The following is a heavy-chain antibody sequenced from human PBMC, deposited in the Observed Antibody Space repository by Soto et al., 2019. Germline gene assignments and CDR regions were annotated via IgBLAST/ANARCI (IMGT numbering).Heavy chain of an antibody. V-gene: IGHV3-30*18. CDR3: AKAYYYDSSGYYLPEQYYFDY. CDR1: GFTVSSYG. D-gene: IGHD3-22*01. J-gene: IGHJ4*02. Sequence: PGGSLRLSCAASGFTVSSYGMHWVRQAPGKGLEWVAVISYDGSNKYYADSVKGRFTISRDNSKNTLYLQMNSLRAEDTAVYYCAKAYYYDSSGYYLPEQYYFDYWGQGTLVTVSS. CDR2: ISYDGSNK.